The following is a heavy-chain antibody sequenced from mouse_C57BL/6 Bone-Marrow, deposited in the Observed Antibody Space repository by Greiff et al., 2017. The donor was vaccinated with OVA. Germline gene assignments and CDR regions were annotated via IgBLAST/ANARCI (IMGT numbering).Heavy chain of an antibody. D-gene: IGHD2-4*01. CDR3: TRETDDYDDYAMDY. V-gene: IGHV5-9-1*02. J-gene: IGHJ4*01. Sequence: EVNVVESGEGLVKPGGSLKLSCAASGFTFSSYAMSWVRQTPEKRLEWVAYISSGGDYIYYADTVKGRFTISRDNARNTLYLQMSSLKSEDTAMYYCTRETDDYDDYAMDYWGQGTSVTVSS. CDR1: GFTFSSYA. CDR2: ISSGGDYI.